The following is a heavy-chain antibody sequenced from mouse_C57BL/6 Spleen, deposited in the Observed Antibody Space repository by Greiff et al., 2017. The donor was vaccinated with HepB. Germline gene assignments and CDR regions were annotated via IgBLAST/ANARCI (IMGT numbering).Heavy chain of an antibody. V-gene: IGHV1-50*01. J-gene: IGHJ2*01. CDR1: GYTFTSYW. Sequence: VQLQQSGAELVKPGASVKLSCKASGYTFTSYWMQWVKQRPGQGLEWIGEIDPSDSYTNYNQKFKGKATLTVDTSSSTAYMQLSSLTSEDSAVYYCARWGGDNYWGQGTTLTVSS. D-gene: IGHD3-3*01. CDR3: ARWGGDNY. CDR2: IDPSDSYT.